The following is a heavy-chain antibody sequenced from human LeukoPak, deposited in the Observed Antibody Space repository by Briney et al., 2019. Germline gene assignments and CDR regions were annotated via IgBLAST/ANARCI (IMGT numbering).Heavy chain of an antibody. CDR3: ARGPLGIAARPGGGDY. CDR1: GGSISSYY. J-gene: IGHJ4*02. Sequence: SETLSLTCTVSGGSISSYYWSWIRQPPGKGLEWIGYIYYSGSTNYNPSLKSRVTISVDTSKNQFSLKLSSVTAADTAVYYCARGPLGIAARPGGGDYWGQGTLVTVPS. CDR2: IYYSGST. D-gene: IGHD6-6*01. V-gene: IGHV4-59*01.